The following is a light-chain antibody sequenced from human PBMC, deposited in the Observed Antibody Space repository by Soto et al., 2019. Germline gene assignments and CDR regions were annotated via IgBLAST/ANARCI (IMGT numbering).Light chain of an antibody. CDR3: QQYNSYPYT. Sequence: DIQMTQSPSTLXASVGDRVTXXXXASQSISSWLAWYQQKPGKAPKLLIYDASSLESGVPSRFSGSGSGTEFTLTISSLQPDDFATYYCQQYNSYPYTFGQGTKLEIK. CDR1: QSISSW. V-gene: IGKV1-5*01. CDR2: DAS. J-gene: IGKJ2*01.